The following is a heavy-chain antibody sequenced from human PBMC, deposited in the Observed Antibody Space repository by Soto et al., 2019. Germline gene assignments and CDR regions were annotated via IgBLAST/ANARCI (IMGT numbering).Heavy chain of an antibody. CDR3: ARMSIVGRRDYYYGMDV. CDR2: IRSSTSYI. CDR1: GFSFSDYS. D-gene: IGHD6-6*01. J-gene: IGHJ6*02. V-gene: IGHV3-21*01. Sequence: PGGSLRLSCAASGFSFSDYSVNWVRQAPGKGLEWVSSIRSSTSYIYYADSVKGRFTISRDNAKNSLYLQMNSLRAEDTAVYFCARMSIVGRRDYYYGMDVWGQGPKVTVSS.